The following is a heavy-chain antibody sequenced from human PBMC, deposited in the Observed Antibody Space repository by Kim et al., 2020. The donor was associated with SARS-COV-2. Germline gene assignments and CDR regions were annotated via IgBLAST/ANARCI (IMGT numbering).Heavy chain of an antibody. Sequence: RTHNAASVKGRFTISRDNSQNTLYLQMNSLRAEDTAVYYGAKVRNGGMDVWGQGTTVTVSS. CDR2: RT. CDR3: AKVRNGGMDV. V-gene: IGHV3-23*01. J-gene: IGHJ6*02. D-gene: IGHD4-17*01.